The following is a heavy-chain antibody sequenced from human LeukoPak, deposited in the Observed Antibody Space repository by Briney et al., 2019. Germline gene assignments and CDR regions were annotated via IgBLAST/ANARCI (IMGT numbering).Heavy chain of an antibody. Sequence: SVKVSCKASGGTFSSYPISWVRQAPGQGLEWMGMIIPIFGTSNYAQKFQGRVTNTTDESTSTAYMELSSLRSEDTAVYYCARQFYGSGSFSEYFQHWGQGTLVTVSS. V-gene: IGHV1-69*05. J-gene: IGHJ1*01. D-gene: IGHD3-10*01. CDR2: IIPIFGTS. CDR1: GGTFSSYP. CDR3: ARQFYGSGSFSEYFQH.